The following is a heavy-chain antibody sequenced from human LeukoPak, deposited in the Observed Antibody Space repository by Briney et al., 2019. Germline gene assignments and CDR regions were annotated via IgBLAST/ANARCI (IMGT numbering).Heavy chain of an antibody. CDR2: INPNSGGT. D-gene: IGHD3-22*01. CDR1: GYALTGYS. Sequence: GASVKVSCKASGYALTGYSIHWVRQAPGQGLEWMGWINPNSGGTNFAQNFQGRVTMTRDTSISTAYMELSRLTSDDTAVYYCARDSRNYYDSRGGGDDAFDIWGQGTMVTVSS. CDR3: ARDSRNYYDSRGGGDDAFDI. V-gene: IGHV1-2*02. J-gene: IGHJ3*02.